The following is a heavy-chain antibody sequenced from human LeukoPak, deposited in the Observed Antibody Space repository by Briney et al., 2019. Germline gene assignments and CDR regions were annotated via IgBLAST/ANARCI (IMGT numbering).Heavy chain of an antibody. CDR2: INPNSGGP. D-gene: IGHD3-10*01. J-gene: IGHJ5*02. Sequence: ASVKVSCKASGYTFTGYYMHWVRQAPGQGLEWMGWINPNSGGPNYAQKFQGWVTMTRDTSISTAYMELSRLRSDDTAVYYCARGAATMVRGVIGWSGGWERPGHPRNGFDPWGQGTLVTVSS. V-gene: IGHV1-2*04. CDR3: ARGAATMVRGVIGWSGGWERPGHPRNGFDP. CDR1: GYTFTGYY.